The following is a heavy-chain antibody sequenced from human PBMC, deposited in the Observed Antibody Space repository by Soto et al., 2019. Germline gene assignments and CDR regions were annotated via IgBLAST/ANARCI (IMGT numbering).Heavy chain of an antibody. V-gene: IGHV4-59*13. CDR3: ATRFYSSEVFFDC. Sequence: SETLSLTCTVSGGSISNYYCSWIRQTPGKGLEYIGFIYNSGTTNYHPSLKSRVTISIDTSKSQFYLKLTSVTAADTAIYYCATRFYSSEVFFDCCGPGTQITVAS. CDR1: GGSISNYY. CDR2: IYNSGTT. J-gene: IGHJ4*02. D-gene: IGHD2-21*01.